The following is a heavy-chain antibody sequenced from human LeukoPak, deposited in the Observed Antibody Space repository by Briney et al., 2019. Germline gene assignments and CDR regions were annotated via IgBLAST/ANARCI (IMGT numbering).Heavy chain of an antibody. CDR3: AKDEATSGGGLAS. Sequence: GGSLRLSCAASGFSVSGTHMSWVRQAPGKGLEWVSAMYTGGTTYYADSVQGRFTIYKDNSKNTLYLQMNSLRAEDTAVYYCAKDEATSGGGLASWGQGTLVSVSS. D-gene: IGHD3-16*01. CDR1: GFSVSGTH. CDR2: MYTGGTT. J-gene: IGHJ4*02. V-gene: IGHV3-53*01.